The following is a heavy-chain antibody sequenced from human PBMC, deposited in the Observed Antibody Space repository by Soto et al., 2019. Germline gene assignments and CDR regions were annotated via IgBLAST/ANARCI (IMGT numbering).Heavy chain of an antibody. CDR1: GGSISSSSYY. V-gene: IGHV4-39*01. CDR3: ARGRDVPFFDY. CDR2: IYYSGST. J-gene: IGHJ4*02. Sequence: SETLSLTCTVSGGSISSSSYYWGWIRQPPGKGLEWIGSIYYSGSTYYNPSLKSRVTISVDTSKNQFSLKLSSVTAADTAVYYCARGRDVPFFDYWGQGTLVTVSS.